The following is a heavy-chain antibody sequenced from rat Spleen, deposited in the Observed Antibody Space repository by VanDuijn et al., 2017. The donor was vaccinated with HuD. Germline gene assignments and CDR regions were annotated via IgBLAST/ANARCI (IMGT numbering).Heavy chain of an antibody. J-gene: IGHJ2*01. CDR3: ARASFDY. V-gene: IGHV2-27*01. CDR1: GFSLTSFH. Sequence: QVQLRESGPGLLQPSQTLSLTCTVSGFSLTSFHVHWVRQPPGKGLEWMGGIWGDGSTNYNSVFKSRLSISRDTSKSQVFLKMNSLQTEDTAMYFCARASFDYWGQGVMVTVSS. CDR2: IWGDGST.